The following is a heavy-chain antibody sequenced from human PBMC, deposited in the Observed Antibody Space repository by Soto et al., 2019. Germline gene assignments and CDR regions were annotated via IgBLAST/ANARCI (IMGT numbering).Heavy chain of an antibody. CDR1: GFTCSSYD. V-gene: IGHV3-23*01. CDR3: AKETATGGGDFDI. J-gene: IGHJ3*02. Sequence: GGSLRLSCAASGFTCSSYDMSWVRQAPGKGLEWVSTILVAGSTHYPDSVKGRFAISRDISKNTVFLQMNSLTAGDTAVYYCAKETATGGGDFDICGQGTVVTVSS. CDR2: ILVAGST. D-gene: IGHD2-8*02.